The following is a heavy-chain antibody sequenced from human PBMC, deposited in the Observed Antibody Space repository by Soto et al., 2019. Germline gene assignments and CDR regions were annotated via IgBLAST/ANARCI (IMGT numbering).Heavy chain of an antibody. CDR2: ISYDGTNK. CDR3: AKDLQSYGDYDYYCYGMDV. J-gene: IGHJ6*02. D-gene: IGHD4-17*01. V-gene: IGHV3-30*18. CDR1: GFTFSTYG. Sequence: QVQLVESGGGEVQPGRSLTISCAASGFTFSTYGMHWVRQTPGKGLEWVAVISYDGTNKFYSDSVKGRFTISRDNFKNTPTLQINCRRADDTAVYSCAKDLQSYGDYDYYCYGMDVWCLGTRGTVSS.